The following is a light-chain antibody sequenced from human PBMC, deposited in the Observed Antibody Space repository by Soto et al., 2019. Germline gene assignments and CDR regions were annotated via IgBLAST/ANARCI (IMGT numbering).Light chain of an antibody. Sequence: QSVLTQPASVSGSPGQSITISCTGTSSDFGNYNLVSWYQQHPGKVPKLIMYEVNTRPSGVPDRFSGSKSGSTASLTISGLQAEDEADYYCSLYISGSTYVFGTGTKVTVL. CDR3: SLYISGSTYV. J-gene: IGLJ1*01. V-gene: IGLV2-14*02. CDR1: SSDFGNYNL. CDR2: EVN.